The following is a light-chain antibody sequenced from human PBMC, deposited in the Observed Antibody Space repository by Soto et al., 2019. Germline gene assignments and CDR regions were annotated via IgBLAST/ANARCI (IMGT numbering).Light chain of an antibody. CDR2: GAS. CDR1: QSVSDY. J-gene: IGKJ5*01. V-gene: IGKV3-20*01. Sequence: EIVLTQSPGTLSLSPGERATLSCRASQSVSDYLAWYQQKPGQAPRLLIYGASSRATGIPDRFSGSGSGTDFTLTISRLEPEDFAVYYCQQYGSSITFGQGTRLEIK. CDR3: QQYGSSIT.